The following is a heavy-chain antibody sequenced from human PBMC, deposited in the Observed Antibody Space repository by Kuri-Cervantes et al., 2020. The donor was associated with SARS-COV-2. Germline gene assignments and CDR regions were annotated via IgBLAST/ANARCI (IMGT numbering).Heavy chain of an antibody. J-gene: IGHJ6*02. Sequence: ASVKVSCKASGYTFTSYDINWVRQATGQGLERMGWINAGNGNTKYSQKFQGRVTMTEDTSTDTAYMELSSLRSEDTAVYYCATDAGYSYGMDVWGQGTTVTVSS. CDR1: GYTFTSYD. CDR3: ATDAGYSYGMDV. V-gene: IGHV1-8*01. CDR2: INAGNGNT. D-gene: IGHD5-18*01.